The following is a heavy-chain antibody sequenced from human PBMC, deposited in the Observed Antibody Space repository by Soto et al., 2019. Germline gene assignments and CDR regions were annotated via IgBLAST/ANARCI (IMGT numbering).Heavy chain of an antibody. Sequence: QVQLVQSGAEVKKPGASVKVSCKASGYTFTSYDINWVRQATGQGLEWMGWMNPNSGNTGYAQKFQGRVTMTRNTSISTAYMELSSLRSEDTAVYYCGRVCSGGSCYLGAFDIWGQGTMVTVSS. V-gene: IGHV1-8*01. J-gene: IGHJ3*02. CDR1: GYTFTSYD. CDR2: MNPNSGNT. CDR3: GRVCSGGSCYLGAFDI. D-gene: IGHD2-15*01.